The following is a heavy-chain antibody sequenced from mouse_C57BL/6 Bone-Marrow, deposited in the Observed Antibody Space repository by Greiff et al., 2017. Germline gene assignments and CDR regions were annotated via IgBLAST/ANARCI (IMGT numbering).Heavy chain of an antibody. J-gene: IGHJ3*01. CDR3: ARHSNSWFAY. CDR1: GFTFSSYG. V-gene: IGHV5-6*01. Sequence: DVQLQESGGDLVKPGGSLKLSCAASGFTFSSYGMSWVRQTPDKRLEWVATISSGGSYTYYPDSVKGRFTISRDNAKNTLYLQMSSLKSEDTAMYYCARHSNSWFAYWGQGTLVTVSA. D-gene: IGHD2-5*01. CDR2: ISSGGSYT.